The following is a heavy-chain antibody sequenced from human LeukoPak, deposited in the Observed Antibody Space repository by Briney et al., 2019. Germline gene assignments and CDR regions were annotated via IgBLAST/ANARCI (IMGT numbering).Heavy chain of an antibody. CDR2: IIPIFGTA. V-gene: IGHV1-69*05. Sequence: ASVKVSCKASGGTFSSYAISWVRQAPGQGLEWMGGIIPIFGTANYAQKFQGRVTITTDESTSTAYMELSSLRSEDTAVYYCATTMKGGGSSRNYFDYWGQGTLVTVSS. CDR1: GGTFSSYA. D-gene: IGHD6-13*01. J-gene: IGHJ4*02. CDR3: ATTMKGGGSSRNYFDY.